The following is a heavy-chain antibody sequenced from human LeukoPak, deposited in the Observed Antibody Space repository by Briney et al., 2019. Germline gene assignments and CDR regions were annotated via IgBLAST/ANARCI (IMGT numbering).Heavy chain of an antibody. V-gene: IGHV3-23*01. J-gene: IGHJ4*02. D-gene: IGHD3-22*01. CDR2: ISGSGGST. Sequence: PGGPLRLSCAASGFTFRSYAMSWVRQAPGKGLEWVSAISGSGGSTYYADSVKGRFTISRDNSKNTLYLQMNSLRAEDTAVYYCAKDLDYDSSGSFDYWGQGTLVTVSS. CDR1: GFTFRSYA. CDR3: AKDLDYDSSGSFDY.